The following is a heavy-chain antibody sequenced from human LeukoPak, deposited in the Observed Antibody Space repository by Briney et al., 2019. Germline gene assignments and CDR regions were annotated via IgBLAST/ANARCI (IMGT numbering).Heavy chain of an antibody. CDR2: ISSSSITI. V-gene: IGHV3-48*04. CDR3: ARDRGGSYSAIDY. Sequence: GGSLRLSCAASGFTFSSYSLNWVRQAPGKGLEWVSFISSSSITIYYADSVKGRFTISRDDAEKSLYLQMNSLRAEDTAVYYCARDRGGSYSAIDYWGQGTLVTVSS. D-gene: IGHD2-15*01. J-gene: IGHJ4*02. CDR1: GFTFSSYS.